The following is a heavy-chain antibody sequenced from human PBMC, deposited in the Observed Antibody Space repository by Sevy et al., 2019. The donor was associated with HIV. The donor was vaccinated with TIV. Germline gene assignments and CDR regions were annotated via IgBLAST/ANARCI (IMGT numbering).Heavy chain of an antibody. Sequence: GESLKISCAASGFTVSSNYMSWVRQAPGKGLEWVSVIYSGGSTYYADSVKGRFTIYRDNSKNTLYLQMNSLRAEDTAVYYCARDYRIQLWSHNYGTDVWGQGTTVTVSS. J-gene: IGHJ6*02. CDR1: GFTVSSNY. CDR2: IYSGGST. D-gene: IGHD5-18*01. V-gene: IGHV3-53*01. CDR3: ARDYRIQLWSHNYGTDV.